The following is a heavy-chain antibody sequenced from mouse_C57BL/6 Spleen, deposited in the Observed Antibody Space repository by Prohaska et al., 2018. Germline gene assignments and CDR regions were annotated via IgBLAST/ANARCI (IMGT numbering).Heavy chain of an antibody. CDR3: ARNCKGFAY. V-gene: IGHV1-22*01. CDR2: INPNNGVT. Sequence: HGKSLEWIGYINPNNGVTSYNQKFKGKATLTVNKSSSTAYMELRSLTSEDSAVYYCARNCKGFAYWGQGTLVTVSA. J-gene: IGHJ3*01. D-gene: IGHD4-1*01.